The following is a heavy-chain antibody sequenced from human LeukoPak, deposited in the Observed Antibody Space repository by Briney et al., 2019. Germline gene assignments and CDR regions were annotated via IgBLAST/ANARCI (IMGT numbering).Heavy chain of an antibody. V-gene: IGHV4-30-2*01. CDR3: ARDLQRHDAFDI. CDR1: GGSISSGGYS. J-gene: IGHJ3*02. CDR2: IYHSGST. Sequence: PSQTLSLTCAVSGGSISSGGYSWSWIRQPPGKGLEWIGYIYHSGSTYYNPSLKSRVTISIDRSKNQFSLKLSSVIAADTAVYYCARDLQRHDAFDIWGQGTMVTVSS.